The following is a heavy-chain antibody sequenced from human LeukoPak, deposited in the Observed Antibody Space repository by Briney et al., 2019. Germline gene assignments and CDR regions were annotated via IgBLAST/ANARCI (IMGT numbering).Heavy chain of an antibody. CDR1: GASVSSGSYY. V-gene: IGHV4-61*01. D-gene: IGHD5-18*01. CDR2: IYYSGST. Sequence: SETLSLTCTVSGASVSSGSYYWSWIRQPPGKGLEWIGYIYYSGSTNYNPSLKSRVAISVDTSKNQFSLKLSSVTAADTAVYYCARGSRGYSYGWGQGTLVTVSS. J-gene: IGHJ4*02. CDR3: ARGSRGYSYG.